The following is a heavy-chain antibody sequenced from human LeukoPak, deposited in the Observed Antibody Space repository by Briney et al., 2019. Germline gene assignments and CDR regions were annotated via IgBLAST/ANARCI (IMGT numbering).Heavy chain of an antibody. J-gene: IGHJ4*02. Sequence: ASVKVSCKASGFTFTSYAMHWVRQAPGQRLDWMGWINAGNGNTRYSQKFQGRVTMTRDTSTSTVYMELSSLRSEDTAVYYCARDRETYYFDYWGQGTLVTVSS. CDR1: GFTFTSYA. CDR2: INAGNGNT. CDR3: ARDRETYYFDY. D-gene: IGHD3-10*01. V-gene: IGHV1-3*01.